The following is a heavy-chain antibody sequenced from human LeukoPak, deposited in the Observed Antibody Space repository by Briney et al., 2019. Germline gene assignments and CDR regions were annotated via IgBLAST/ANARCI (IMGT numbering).Heavy chain of an antibody. Sequence: SETLSLTCTVSGGSISPYHWTWIRQPAGKGLEWIGRISSSGITNYNPSLRSRVSMSLDTSKDQFSLNPDSVQAAGPADYLCAREGRSTSSGYWGQGTLVTVPS. CDR3: AREGRSTSSGY. CDR1: GGSISPYH. D-gene: IGHD6-6*01. V-gene: IGHV4-4*07. CDR2: ISSSGIT. J-gene: IGHJ4*02.